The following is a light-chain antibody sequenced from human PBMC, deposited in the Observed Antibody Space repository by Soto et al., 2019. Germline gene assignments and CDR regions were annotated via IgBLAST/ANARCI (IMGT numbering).Light chain of an antibody. CDR3: QQRSNQIT. CDR2: DAS. Sequence: PGERATLSCRASQRVSSYLAWYQQKPGQAPRLLIYDASNRATGIPARFSGSGSGTDFTLTISSLEPEDFAVYYCQQRSNQITFGQGTRLEIK. V-gene: IGKV3-11*01. CDR1: QRVSSY. J-gene: IGKJ5*01.